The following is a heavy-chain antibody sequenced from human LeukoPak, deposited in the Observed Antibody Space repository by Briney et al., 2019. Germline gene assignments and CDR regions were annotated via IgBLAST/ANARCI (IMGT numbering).Heavy chain of an antibody. D-gene: IGHD5-18*01. CDR2: IYYGGTT. V-gene: IGHV4-59*01. CDR3: ARVVRGYSDGYVDRSFDY. J-gene: IGHJ4*02. CDR1: GGSISSYY. Sequence: PSETLSLTCTVSGGSISSYYWSWIRQPPGKGLEWIGYIYYGGTTNYNPSLKSRVTISVDTSKNQFSLRLSSVTAADTAVYYCARVVRGYSDGYVDRSFDYWGQGTLVTVFS.